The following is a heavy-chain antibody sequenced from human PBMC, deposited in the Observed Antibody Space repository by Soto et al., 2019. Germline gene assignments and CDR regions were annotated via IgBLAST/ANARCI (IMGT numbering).Heavy chain of an antibody. CDR3: AIDYTAYDYGEY. V-gene: IGHV3-48*01. D-gene: IGHD2-2*01. Sequence: EVLLVESGGGLVRPGGSLRLSCAASGFTFRSSPMNWVRRTPGQGLEWVSYISSGNTIYYTDSVKGLFTISRDNARHSLDLQMNSLRAKDTVVYYGAIDYTAYDYGEYWGQGTLVTVSA. J-gene: IGHJ4*02. CDR2: ISSGNTI. CDR1: GFTFRSSP.